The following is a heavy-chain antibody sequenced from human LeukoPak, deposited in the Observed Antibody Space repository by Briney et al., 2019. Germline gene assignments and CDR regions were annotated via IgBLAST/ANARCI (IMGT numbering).Heavy chain of an antibody. CDR2: IYYSGST. Sequence: QASETLSLTCTVSGGSISSSSYYWGWIRQPPGKGLEWIGSIYYSGSTYYNPSLKSRVTISVDTSKNQFSPKLSSVTAADTAVYYCARQPKGSYYKYYFDYWGQGTLVTVSS. CDR1: GGSISSSSYY. D-gene: IGHD1-26*01. CDR3: ARQPKGSYYKYYFDY. V-gene: IGHV4-39*01. J-gene: IGHJ4*02.